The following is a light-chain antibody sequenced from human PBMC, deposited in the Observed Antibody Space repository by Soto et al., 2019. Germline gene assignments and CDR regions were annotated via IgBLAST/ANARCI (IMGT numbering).Light chain of an antibody. CDR3: LQDYNYTRT. J-gene: IGKJ1*01. CDR2: GAS. Sequence: AIQMTHSPSSLSASVGDRVTLTCRASQGIASDLAWYQQKPGKAPNLLTYGASTLQSGVPSRFSGSGSGTDFTLTISSLQPEDFGSYYCLQDYNYTRTLGQGTKVEV. CDR1: QGIASD. V-gene: IGKV1-6*01.